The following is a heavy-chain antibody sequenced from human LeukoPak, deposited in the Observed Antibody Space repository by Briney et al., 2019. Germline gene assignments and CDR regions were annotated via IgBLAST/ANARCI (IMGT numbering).Heavy chain of an antibody. CDR2: ISSSSSYI. CDR1: GFTFSSYS. V-gene: IGHV3-21*01. CDR3: ARDSGCSSPSCYTGGDY. J-gene: IGHJ4*02. Sequence: GGSLRLSCAASGFTFSSYSMNWVRQAPGKGLEWVSSISSSSSYIYYADSVKGRFTISRDNAKNSLYLQMNSLRGEDTAVYYCARDSGCSSPSCYTGGDYWGQGTLVTVSS. D-gene: IGHD2-2*02.